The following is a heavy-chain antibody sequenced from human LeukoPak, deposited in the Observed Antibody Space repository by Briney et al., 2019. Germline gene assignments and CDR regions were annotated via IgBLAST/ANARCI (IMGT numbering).Heavy chain of an antibody. Sequence: PSETLSLTCTVSGGYISSYYWNWTRQPPGKGLEWSGYIYYTGNRNYNPSLQCRVTISVDTSKKQFSLKLTSVPPADTAVYFCAGDSYGTDYWGQGTLVTVSS. V-gene: IGHV4-59*01. CDR2: IYYTGNR. D-gene: IGHD5-18*01. CDR3: AGDSYGTDY. CDR1: GGYISSYY. J-gene: IGHJ4*02.